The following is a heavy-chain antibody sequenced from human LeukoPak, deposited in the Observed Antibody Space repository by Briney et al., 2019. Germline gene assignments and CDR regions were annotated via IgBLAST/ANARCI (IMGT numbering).Heavy chain of an antibody. D-gene: IGHD3-3*01. CDR1: GFTFSSYA. CDR3: ARDSGIDFWSGYYVAYQPPSDY. J-gene: IGHJ4*02. CDR2: ISYDGSNK. V-gene: IGHV3-30-3*01. Sequence: GGSLRLSCGASGFTFSSYAMHGVRQAPGKGLEWVAVISYDGSNKYYADSVKGRFTISRDNSKNTLYLQMNSLRAEDTAVYYCARDSGIDFWSGYYVAYQPPSDYWGQGTLVTVSS.